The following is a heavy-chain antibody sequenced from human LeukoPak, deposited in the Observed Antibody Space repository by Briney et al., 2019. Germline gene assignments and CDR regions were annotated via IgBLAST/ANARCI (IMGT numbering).Heavy chain of an antibody. V-gene: IGHV3-33*01. CDR1: GFTFSSYG. Sequence: GRSLRLSCAASGFTFSSYGMHWVRQAPGKGLEWVAVIWYDGSNKYSGDSEKGRFTISRDNSKKTLYLQMNSLRGEDTAVYYCARGDGYNDAEYLQHWGQGTLVTVS. D-gene: IGHD5-24*01. J-gene: IGHJ1*01. CDR2: IWYDGSNK. CDR3: ARGDGYNDAEYLQH.